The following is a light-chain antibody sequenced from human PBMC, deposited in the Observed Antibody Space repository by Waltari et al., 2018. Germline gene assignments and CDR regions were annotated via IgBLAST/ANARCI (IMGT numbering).Light chain of an antibody. CDR3: SSYTNSNIFVL. CDR2: DVS. Sequence: QSALTQPASVSGSLGQSITISCTGTSSDIGGYNFVSWYQQHTGKAPKLMIYDVSNRPAGVSNRFSSSKSGNTASLTISGLQTEDEADYYCSSYTNSNIFVLFGGGTKVTVL. CDR1: SSDIGGYNF. J-gene: IGLJ2*01. V-gene: IGLV2-14*03.